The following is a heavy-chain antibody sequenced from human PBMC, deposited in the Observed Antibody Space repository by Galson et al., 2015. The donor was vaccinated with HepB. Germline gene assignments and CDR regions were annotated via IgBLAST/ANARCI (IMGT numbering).Heavy chain of an antibody. J-gene: IGHJ4*02. Sequence: SVQVSCKASGYTLTNSHFHCGRQAPGQAPEWMGKIFAGGGSTRYAERFQGRVTLTRDSSTSTIYMEVSSLRSSDTAVYHCARETPDTYYLDYWGQGTLVTVSS. D-gene: IGHD2-15*01. V-gene: IGHV1-46*01. CDR3: ARETPDTYYLDY. CDR2: IFAGGGST. CDR1: GYTLTNSH.